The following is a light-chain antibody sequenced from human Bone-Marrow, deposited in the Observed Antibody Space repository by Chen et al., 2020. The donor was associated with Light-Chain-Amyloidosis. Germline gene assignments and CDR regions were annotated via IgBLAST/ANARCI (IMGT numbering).Light chain of an antibody. CDR1: SGDVGTYNY. CDR2: AVS. Sequence: QSALTQPASVSGSPGPSITISCTGTSGDVGTYNYVSWYQQHPGKAPKVLIYAVSNRPSGVSNRFSGSKSGNTASLTISGLQAEDEADYYCSSFTSSSSYVFGPGTKVTVL. V-gene: IGLV2-14*01. CDR3: SSFTSSSSYV. J-gene: IGLJ1*01.